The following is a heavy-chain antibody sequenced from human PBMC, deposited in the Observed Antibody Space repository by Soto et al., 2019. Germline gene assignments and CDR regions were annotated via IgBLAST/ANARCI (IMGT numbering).Heavy chain of an antibody. Sequence: SGGSLRLPCAASGFTFSSYAMSWVREAPGKGLEWVSGISGSGGSTYYADSVKGRFTVSRDNSKDTLNLQMNSLRAEDTALYYCAKGGGYNLYYYGLDVWGQGTTVTVSS. D-gene: IGHD5-12*01. V-gene: IGHV3-23*01. CDR2: ISGSGGST. CDR1: GFTFSSYA. J-gene: IGHJ6*02. CDR3: AKGGGYNLYYYGLDV.